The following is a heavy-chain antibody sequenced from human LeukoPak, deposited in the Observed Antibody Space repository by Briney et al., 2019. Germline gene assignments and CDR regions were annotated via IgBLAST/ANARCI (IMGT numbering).Heavy chain of an antibody. V-gene: IGHV4-31*03. J-gene: IGHJ4*02. Sequence: SQTLSLTCTVSGGSISSGGYYWSWNRQHPGKGLEWMGYIYYSGSTYYNPSLKSRVTISVDTSKNQFSLKLSSVTAADTAVYYCARESAAYCGGDCSHPDYWGQGTLVTVSS. CDR2: IYYSGST. CDR1: GGSISSGGYY. D-gene: IGHD2-21*02. CDR3: ARESAAYCGGDCSHPDY.